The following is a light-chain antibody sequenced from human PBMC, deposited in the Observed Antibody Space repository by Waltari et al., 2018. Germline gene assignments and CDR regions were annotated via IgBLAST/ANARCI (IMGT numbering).Light chain of an antibody. V-gene: IGLV1-44*01. J-gene: IGLJ3*02. CDR2: SND. CDR1: YSNLGSNP. CDR3: ATWDDTLNGQV. Sequence: QSVLTQPPSASGTPGQRVTISCSGTYSNLGSNPVNWYQQVPGAAPKLLLYSNDRRPSGVPDRFSGPKSRTSASLVISGLQSGDEAFYHCATWDDTLNGQVFGGGTKLTVL.